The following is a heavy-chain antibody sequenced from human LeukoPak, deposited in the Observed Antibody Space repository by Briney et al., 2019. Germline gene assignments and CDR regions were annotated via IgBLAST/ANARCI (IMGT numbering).Heavy chain of an antibody. CDR1: GDSISSSSYY. CDR2: IYYSGST. Sequence: PSETLSLTCTVSGDSISSSSYYWGWIRQPPGKGLEWIGSIYYSGSTYYNPSPKSLFTISVDTSKNQFSLKLSSVTAADTAVYYCAREVAAAGFDYWGQGTLVTVSS. J-gene: IGHJ4*02. D-gene: IGHD6-13*01. CDR3: AREVAAAGFDY. V-gene: IGHV4-39*07.